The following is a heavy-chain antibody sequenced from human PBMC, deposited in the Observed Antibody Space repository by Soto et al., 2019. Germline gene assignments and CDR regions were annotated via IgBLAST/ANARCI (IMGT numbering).Heavy chain of an antibody. V-gene: IGHV4-31*03. J-gene: IGHJ4*02. D-gene: IGHD3-10*01. Sequence: QVQLQESGPGLVKPSQTLSLTCTVSGGSISSGGYYWSWIRQHPGKGLEWIGYIYYSGSTYYNPSLKSRVTISVDTSKNQFSLKLSSVTAADTAVYYCARSRVPKNMVRGVIITGFDYWGQGTLVTVSS. CDR3: ARSRVPKNMVRGVIITGFDY. CDR2: IYYSGST. CDR1: GGSISSGGYY.